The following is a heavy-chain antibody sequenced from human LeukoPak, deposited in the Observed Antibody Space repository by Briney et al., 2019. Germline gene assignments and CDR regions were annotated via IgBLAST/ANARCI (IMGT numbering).Heavy chain of an antibody. J-gene: IGHJ4*02. CDR3: ARTYSTQTAFDY. CDR2: IYPGDSDT. V-gene: IGHV5-51*01. CDR1: GYSFSTYW. D-gene: IGHD2-2*01. Sequence: GESLKISCKGSGYSFSTYWIGWVRQMPGKGLEWMGIIYPGDSDTRYSPSFQGQVTISADKSNSTAYLQWSSLKASDTAMYYCARTYSTQTAFDYWGQGTLVTVSS.